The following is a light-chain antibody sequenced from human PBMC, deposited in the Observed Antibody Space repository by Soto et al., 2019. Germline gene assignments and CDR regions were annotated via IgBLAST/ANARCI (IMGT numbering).Light chain of an antibody. J-gene: IGKJ2*01. CDR2: GAS. Sequence: EIVLTQSPGTLSLSPGERATLSCRASQSVSSSYLAWYQQKPGQAPRLLIYGASSRATGIPDRFSGSGSGTDFTLTISRLEPEECAVYYCQQYGSSFGQGTKLEIK. CDR3: QQYGSS. V-gene: IGKV3-20*01. CDR1: QSVSSSY.